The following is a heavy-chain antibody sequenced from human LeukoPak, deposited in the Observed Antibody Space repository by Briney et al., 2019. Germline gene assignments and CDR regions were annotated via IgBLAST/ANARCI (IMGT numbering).Heavy chain of an antibody. CDR3: ARGRAPYYDFWSGPLDY. J-gene: IGHJ4*02. Sequence: ASVKVSCKASGYTFTGYYMHWVRQAPEQGLEWMGWINPNSGGTNYAQKFQGRVTMTRDTSISTAYMELSRLRSDDTAVYYCARGRAPYYDFWSGPLDYWGQGTLVTVSS. CDR2: INPNSGGT. D-gene: IGHD3-3*01. V-gene: IGHV1-2*02. CDR1: GYTFTGYY.